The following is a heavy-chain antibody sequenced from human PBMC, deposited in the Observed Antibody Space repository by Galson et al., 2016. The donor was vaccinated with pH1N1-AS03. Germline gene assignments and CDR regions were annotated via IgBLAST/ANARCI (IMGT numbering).Heavy chain of an antibody. J-gene: IGHJ6*02. D-gene: IGHD3-10*01. V-gene: IGHV3-49*04. CDR3: SRDRASGSFYRGYYGMDV. CDR1: GFTFRDYS. CDR2: IKSKTYGGTS. Sequence: SLRLSCATSGFTFRDYSFNWVRQIPGKGLEWVGFIKSKTYGGTSEYAASVKGRFTVSKDDSKSIVYLQMNSRTTEDTAVYFCSRDRASGSFYRGYYGMDVWGQGTTVTVSS.